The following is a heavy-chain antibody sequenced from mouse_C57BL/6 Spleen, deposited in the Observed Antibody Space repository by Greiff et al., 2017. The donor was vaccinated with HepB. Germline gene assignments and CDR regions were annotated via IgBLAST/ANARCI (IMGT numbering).Heavy chain of an antibody. CDR3: ARYRYYGSSYEYFDV. Sequence: EVKLMESGGGLVQPGGSLSLSCAASGFTFTDYYMSWVRQPPGKALEWLGFIRNKANGYTTEYSASVKGRFTISRDNSQSILYLQMNALRAEDSATYYCARYRYYGSSYEYFDVWGTGTTVTVSS. J-gene: IGHJ1*03. CDR1: GFTFTDYY. D-gene: IGHD1-1*01. V-gene: IGHV7-3*01. CDR2: IRNKANGYTT.